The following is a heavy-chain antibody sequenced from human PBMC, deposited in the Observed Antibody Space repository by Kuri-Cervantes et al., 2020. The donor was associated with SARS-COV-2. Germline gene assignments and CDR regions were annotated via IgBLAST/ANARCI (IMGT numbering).Heavy chain of an antibody. CDR3: ARDLRNTVVTPNYYYYYYMDV. J-gene: IGHJ6*03. Sequence: GSLRLSCTVSGGSISSGSYYWSWIRQPAGKGLEWIGYIYTSGSTNYNPSLKSRVTISVDTSKNQFSLKLSSVTAADTAVYYCARDLRNTVVTPNYYYYYYMDVWGKGTTVTVSS. CDR2: IYTSGST. V-gene: IGHV4-61*10. D-gene: IGHD4-23*01. CDR1: GGSISSGSYY.